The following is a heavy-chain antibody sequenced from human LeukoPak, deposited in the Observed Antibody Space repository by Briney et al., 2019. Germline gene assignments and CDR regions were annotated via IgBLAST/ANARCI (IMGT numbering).Heavy chain of an antibody. CDR1: GYTFTDYF. CDR3: ARLNNLVGHYEFDY. D-gene: IGHD3-16*01. CDR2: INPNSGDT. Sequence: ASVKVSCEASGYTFTDYFINWVRQAPGQGLEWMGWINPNSGDTHYTQKFQDRVTMTRDTSISTAYMVLRSLRSDDTAVYYCARLNNLVGHYEFDYWGQGTLVTVSS. V-gene: IGHV1-2*02. J-gene: IGHJ4*02.